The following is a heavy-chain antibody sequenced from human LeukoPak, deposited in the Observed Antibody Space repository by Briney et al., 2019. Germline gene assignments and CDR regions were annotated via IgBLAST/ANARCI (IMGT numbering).Heavy chain of an antibody. V-gene: IGHV1-8*01. J-gene: IGHJ6*02. CDR3: ARDFFASGSDGAFYSGLDV. D-gene: IGHD3-10*01. Sequence: ASVKVSCKASGYTFTSYDINWVRQATGQGLEWMGWMNPNSGNTGYAQKFQGRVTMTRNTSISTAYMELSSLRSDDTAIYYCARDFFASGSDGAFYSGLDVWGQGTTVTVSS. CDR1: GYTFTSYD. CDR2: MNPNSGNT.